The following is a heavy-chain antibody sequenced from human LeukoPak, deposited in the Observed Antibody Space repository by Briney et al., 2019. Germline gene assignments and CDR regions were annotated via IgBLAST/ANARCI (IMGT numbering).Heavy chain of an antibody. Sequence: PSETLSLTCTVSGGSINVYYWSWIRQPPGKGLEWIGYIYYSGSTNYNPSLKSRVTISVDTSKNQFSLKLNSVTAADTAVYYCARTTGYGSEYFQHWGQGTLVTVSS. J-gene: IGHJ1*01. D-gene: IGHD3-9*01. CDR3: ARTTGYGSEYFQH. CDR1: GGSINVYY. CDR2: IYYSGST. V-gene: IGHV4-59*01.